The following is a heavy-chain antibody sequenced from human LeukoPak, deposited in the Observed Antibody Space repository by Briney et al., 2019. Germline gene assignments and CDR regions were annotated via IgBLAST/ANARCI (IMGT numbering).Heavy chain of an antibody. CDR3: ERGVYYDFWSGYTESVYYFDY. Sequence: SETLSLTCTVSGGSISSYYWSWIRQPPGKGLEWIGRIYTSGSTSYNPSHKSRVTVSVDTYKNQCSLKLSSVTAADTAVYYCERGVYYDFWSGYTESVYYFDYWGQGTLVTVSS. CDR1: GGSISSYY. D-gene: IGHD3-3*01. J-gene: IGHJ4*02. CDR2: IYTSGST. V-gene: IGHV4-4*07.